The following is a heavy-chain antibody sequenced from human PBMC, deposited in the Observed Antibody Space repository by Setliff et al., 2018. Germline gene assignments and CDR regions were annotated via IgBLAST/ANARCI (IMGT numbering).Heavy chain of an antibody. J-gene: IGHJ4*02. CDR2: INPSSGGT. Sequence: AASVKVSCKASGYTSTSDYMHWVRQAPGQGLEWVGIINPSSGGTRYAQKFQGRVTMTRDTSTSTVYMELSSLRSEDMAVYYCARDPGPLDYWGQGTLVTVSS. D-gene: IGHD7-27*01. V-gene: IGHV1-46*01. CDR3: ARDPGPLDY. CDR1: GYTSTSDY.